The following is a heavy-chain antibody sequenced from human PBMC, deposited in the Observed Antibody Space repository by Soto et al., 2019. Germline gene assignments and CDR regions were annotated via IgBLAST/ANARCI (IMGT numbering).Heavy chain of an antibody. Sequence: PGGSQSLSYAGSGFSISNYEMHWVRPAPGKGLEWLSYISKSGSVIYYADSVKGRFTISRDNTKNFLYLQMNSLRAEDTAVYFCASVTLRFSYGIDVWGQGTTVTVSS. D-gene: IGHD3-3*01. V-gene: IGHV3-48*03. J-gene: IGHJ6*02. CDR1: GFSISNYE. CDR2: ISKSGSVI. CDR3: ASVTLRFSYGIDV.